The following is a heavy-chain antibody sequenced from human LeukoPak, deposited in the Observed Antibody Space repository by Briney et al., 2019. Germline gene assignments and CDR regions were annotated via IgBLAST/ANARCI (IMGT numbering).Heavy chain of an antibody. J-gene: IGHJ4*02. V-gene: IGHV3-66*01. Sequence: GGSLRLSCAASELTVSTNHMSWVRQAPGRGLEWVSVLYSGGNTSYADSVKGRFTISSDNSKNSVYLQMNSLRVEDTAVYYCTRDRDSMVRGNYFDSWGQGTLVTVSS. CDR1: ELTVSTNH. CDR3: TRDRDSMVRGNYFDS. D-gene: IGHD3-10*01. CDR2: LYSGGNT.